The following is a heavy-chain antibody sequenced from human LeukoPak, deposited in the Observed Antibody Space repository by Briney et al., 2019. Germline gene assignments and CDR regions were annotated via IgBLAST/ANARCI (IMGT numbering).Heavy chain of an antibody. Sequence: PGGSLRLSCAASGFTFSSYAMSWVRQAPGKGLEWVSAISGSGGSTYYADSVNGRFTISRDNSKNTLYLQMNSLRAEDTAVYYCARVISGWYPVPCDYWSQGTLVTVSS. J-gene: IGHJ4*02. D-gene: IGHD6-19*01. CDR3: ARVISGWYPVPCDY. CDR2: ISGSGGST. V-gene: IGHV3-23*01. CDR1: GFTFSSYA.